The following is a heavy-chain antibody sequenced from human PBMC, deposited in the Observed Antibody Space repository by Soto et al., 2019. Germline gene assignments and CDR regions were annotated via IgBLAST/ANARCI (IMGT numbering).Heavy chain of an antibody. J-gene: IGHJ4*02. Sequence: EAQLLESGGGLVQPGGSLRLSCAASGFTFSTYAMSWVRQAPGKGLEWVSTISGSADSTFYADSVKGRFTISRDNSKNTLYLHMNSLRVEDTAVYYCAKVGDGYCSRSSGLFHFDYWGQGTLATVSS. V-gene: IGHV3-23*01. CDR1: GFTFSTYA. CDR2: ISGSADST. CDR3: AKVGDGYCSRSSGLFHFDY. D-gene: IGHD2-2*01.